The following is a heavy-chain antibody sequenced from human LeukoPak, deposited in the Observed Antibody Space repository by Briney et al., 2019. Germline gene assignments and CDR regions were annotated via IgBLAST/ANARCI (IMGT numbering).Heavy chain of an antibody. J-gene: IGHJ3*02. CDR2: IYYSGST. D-gene: IGHD6-19*01. CDR3: ARSSGWSKGAFDI. V-gene: IGHV4-59*01. Sequence: SETLSLTCTVSGGSISSYYWSWLRQPPGKGLEWIGYIYYSGSTNYNPSLKSRVTISVDTSKNQFSLKLSSVTAADTAVYYCARSSGWSKGAFDIWGQGAMVTVSS. CDR1: GGSISSYY.